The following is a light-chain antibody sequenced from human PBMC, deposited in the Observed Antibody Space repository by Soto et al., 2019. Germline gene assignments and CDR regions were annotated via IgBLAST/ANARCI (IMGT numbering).Light chain of an antibody. CDR2: KAS. Sequence: DIQMTQSPSTLSAYVGDRVTITCRASQSISSWLAWYQQKPGKPPKLLIYKASSLESGVPSRFSGSGSGTEFTLTISSLQPDDFATYYCQHYNSYPVSFGQGTKLEIK. CDR1: QSISSW. CDR3: QHYNSYPVS. V-gene: IGKV1-5*03. J-gene: IGKJ2*01.